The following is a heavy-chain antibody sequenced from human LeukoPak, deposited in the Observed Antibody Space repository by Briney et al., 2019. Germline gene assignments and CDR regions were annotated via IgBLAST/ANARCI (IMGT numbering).Heavy chain of an antibody. CDR1: GGSISSSSYY. V-gene: IGHV4-39*01. D-gene: IGHD5-12*01. CDR2: IYYSGST. CDR3: AKHKSGYDDSYYYYYYRDV. J-gene: IGHJ6*03. Sequence: KPSETLSLTCTVSGGSISSSSYYWGWIRQPPGKGLEWIGSIYYSGSTYYNPSLKSRVAISVDTSKNQFSLKLSSVTAADTAVYYWAKHKSGYDDSYYYYYYRDVGGKGPRVPVP.